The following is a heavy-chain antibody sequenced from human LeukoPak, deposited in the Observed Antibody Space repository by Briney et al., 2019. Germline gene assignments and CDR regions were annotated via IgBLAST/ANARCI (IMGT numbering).Heavy chain of an antibody. CDR2: INHSGST. CDR3: ARDPLQGLDY. J-gene: IGHJ4*02. CDR1: GGSFSGYY. D-gene: IGHD4-11*01. V-gene: IGHV4-34*01. Sequence: SETLSLTCAVYGGSFSGYYWSWIRQPPGKGLEWIGEINHSGSTNYNPSLKSRVTISVDTSKNQFSLKLSSVTAADTAVYYCARDPLQGLDYWGQGTLVTVSS.